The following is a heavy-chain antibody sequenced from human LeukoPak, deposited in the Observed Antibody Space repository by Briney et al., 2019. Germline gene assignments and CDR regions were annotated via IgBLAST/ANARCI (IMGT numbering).Heavy chain of an antibody. D-gene: IGHD2-2*01. CDR1: GFTFSSYE. CDR2: ISSSGSTI. J-gene: IGHJ4*02. CDR3: AHGSMYQLDY. Sequence: GGSLRLSCAASGFTFSSYEMNWVRQAPGKGLEWVSYISSSGSTIYYADSVKGRFTISRDNAKNSLYLQMNSLRAEDTAVYYCAHGSMYQLDYWGQGTLVTVSS. V-gene: IGHV3-48*03.